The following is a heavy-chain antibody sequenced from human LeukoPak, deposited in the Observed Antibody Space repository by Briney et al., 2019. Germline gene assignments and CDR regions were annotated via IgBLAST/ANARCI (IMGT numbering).Heavy chain of an antibody. Sequence: PGGSLRLSCAASGFTFSSYAMSWVRQAPGKGLEWVSAISGSGGSTYYADSVKGRFTISRDNSKNTVYLQMNSLRAEDTAIYYCARDSDYYTFTYWGQGTLVTVSS. CDR1: GFTFSSYA. D-gene: IGHD1-26*01. CDR2: ISGSGGST. CDR3: ARDSDYYTFTY. J-gene: IGHJ4*02. V-gene: IGHV3-23*01.